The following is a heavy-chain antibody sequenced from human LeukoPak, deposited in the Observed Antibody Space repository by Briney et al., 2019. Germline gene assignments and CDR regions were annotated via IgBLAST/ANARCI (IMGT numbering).Heavy chain of an antibody. D-gene: IGHD1-26*01. CDR1: GLTFSSNA. CDR2: ISYDGSNK. J-gene: IGHJ4*02. CDR3: ASSHSGAYYDY. V-gene: IGHV3-30*04. Sequence: PGGSLRLSRAASGLTFSSNAMHWVRQAPGKGLEWVAAISYDGSNKYYADSVKGRFTISRDNSKNTQFLQVNSLRAEDTAVYHCASSHSGAYYDYWGQGTLVTVSS.